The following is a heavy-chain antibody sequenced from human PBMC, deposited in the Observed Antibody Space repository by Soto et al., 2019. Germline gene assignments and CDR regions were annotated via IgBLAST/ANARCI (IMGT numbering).Heavy chain of an antibody. CDR1: GFTFSDYY. J-gene: IGHJ6*04. CDR3: ARTPYDFWSGYSVILV. V-gene: IGHV3-11*01. Sequence: GGSLRLSCAASGFTFSDYYMSWIRQAPGKGLEWVSYISSSGSTIYYADSVKGRFTISRDNAKNSLYLQMNSLRAEDTAVYYCARTPYDFWSGYSVILVWGKGTTVTVSS. D-gene: IGHD3-3*01. CDR2: ISSSGSTI.